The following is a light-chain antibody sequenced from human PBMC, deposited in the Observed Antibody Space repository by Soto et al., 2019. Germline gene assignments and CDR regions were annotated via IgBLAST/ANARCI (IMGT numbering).Light chain of an antibody. V-gene: IGLV2-8*01. Sequence: QSALTQPPSASGSPGQSVTISCTGTSSDVGAYDYVSWYQQHPGKAPKLMIYEINKRPSGVPDRFSGSKSGNTASLTVSGLQAEDEADYYCSSFAGSNNFPDVFGTGPHVTVL. CDR3: SSFAGSNNFPDV. CDR2: EIN. CDR1: SSDVGAYDY. J-gene: IGLJ1*01.